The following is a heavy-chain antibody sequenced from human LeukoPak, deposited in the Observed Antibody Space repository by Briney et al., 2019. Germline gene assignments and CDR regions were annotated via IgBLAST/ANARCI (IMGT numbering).Heavy chain of an antibody. J-gene: IGHJ4*02. Sequence: GSLRLSCAASGFTFSSYGMHWIRQPPGKGLEWIGNIYYSGSTNYNPSLKSRVTISLDTSKNQFSLKLRSVTAADTAVYYCARGVSTYYYGSGSYYTVDNWGQGTLVTVSS. CDR2: IYYSGST. CDR1: GFTFSSYG. D-gene: IGHD3-10*01. V-gene: IGHV4-59*01. CDR3: ARGVSTYYYGSGSYYTVDN.